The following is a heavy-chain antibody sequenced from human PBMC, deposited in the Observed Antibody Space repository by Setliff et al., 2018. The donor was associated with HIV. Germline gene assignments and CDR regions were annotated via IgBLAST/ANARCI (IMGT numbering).Heavy chain of an antibody. CDR2: ISGSGAST. D-gene: IGHD6-19*01. CDR3: ARDGSGRGSGWYNYYYYMDV. V-gene: IGHV3-23*01. J-gene: IGHJ6*03. Sequence: GGSLRLSCAASGFTFSSYGMNWVRQAPGKGLEWVSTISGSGASTYYADSVKGRFTISRDNSKNTLYLQMNSIRAEDTAVYYCARDGSGRGSGWYNYYYYMDVWGKGTTVTVSS. CDR1: GFTFSSYG.